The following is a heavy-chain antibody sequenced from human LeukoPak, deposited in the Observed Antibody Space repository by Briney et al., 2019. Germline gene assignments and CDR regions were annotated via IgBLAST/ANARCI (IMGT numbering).Heavy chain of an antibody. CDR3: ARDSTLRELLPYNWFDP. V-gene: IGHV4-4*07. CDR1: GGSISSYY. D-gene: IGHD1-26*01. Sequence: SETLSLTCTVSGGSISSYYWSWIRQPAGKGLEWIGRIYTSGSTNYNPSLKSRVTMSVDTSKNQFSLKLSSMTAADTAVYYCARDSTLRELLPYNWFDPWGQGTLVTVSS. CDR2: IYTSGST. J-gene: IGHJ5*02.